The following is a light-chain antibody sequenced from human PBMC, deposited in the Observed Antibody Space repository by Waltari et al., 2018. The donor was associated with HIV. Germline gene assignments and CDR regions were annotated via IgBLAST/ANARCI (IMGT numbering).Light chain of an antibody. CDR3: QQYNAFPWT. CDR2: MAS. V-gene: IGKV3-15*01. Sequence: TQSPGTLSSSPGEGISLSCRASQNIGVSTLNWYQHKHGQAPRLLIYMASTLDGGVPSRFSGSGSGTEFTLTISSLQPDDFATYYCQQYNAFPWTFGQGTKVEIK. J-gene: IGKJ1*01. CDR1: QNIGVST.